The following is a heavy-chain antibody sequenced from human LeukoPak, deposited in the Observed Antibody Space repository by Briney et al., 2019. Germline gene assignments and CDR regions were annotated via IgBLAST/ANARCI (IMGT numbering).Heavy chain of an antibody. D-gene: IGHD4-11*01. CDR3: ARCYSDYMSHYYYYIDV. CDR2: MWYDGCNK. CDR1: GFTFSSYG. J-gene: IGHJ6*03. Sequence: GGSLRLSCAASGFTFSSYGMHWVRQAPGKGREGVAVMWYDGCNKLYGDSVKGRFTISRDNSKNTLYLQMNSLRAEDTAVYYCARCYSDYMSHYYYYIDVWGKGTTVTVSS. V-gene: IGHV3-33*01.